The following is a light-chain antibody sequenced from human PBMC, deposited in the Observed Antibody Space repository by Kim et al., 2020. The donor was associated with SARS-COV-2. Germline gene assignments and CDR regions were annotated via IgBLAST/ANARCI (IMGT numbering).Light chain of an antibody. CDR1: HIISSN. CDR3: QQYNNWPPYT. Sequence: ELVITQSPATLSLSPGERATLSCRASHIISSNLAWYQQKPGQAPRLLIYGASTRATGIPARFSGSGSGTEFTLTISSLQSEDFAVYYCQQYNNWPPYTFGQGTKLEI. CDR2: GAS. J-gene: IGKJ2*01. V-gene: IGKV3-15*01.